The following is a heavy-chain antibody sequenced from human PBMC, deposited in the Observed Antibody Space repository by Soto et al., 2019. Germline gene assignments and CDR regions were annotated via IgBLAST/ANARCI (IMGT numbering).Heavy chain of an antibody. CDR3: ASSYDILTGYPLGYGMDV. D-gene: IGHD3-9*01. V-gene: IGHV4-30-4*01. Sequence: SETLSLTCTVSGGSISSGDYYWSWIRQPPGKGLEWIGYIYYSGSTYYNPSLKSRVTISVDTSRNQFSLKLSSVTAADTAVYYCASSYDILTGYPLGYGMDVWGQGTTVTVSS. CDR2: IYYSGST. CDR1: GGSISSGDYY. J-gene: IGHJ6*02.